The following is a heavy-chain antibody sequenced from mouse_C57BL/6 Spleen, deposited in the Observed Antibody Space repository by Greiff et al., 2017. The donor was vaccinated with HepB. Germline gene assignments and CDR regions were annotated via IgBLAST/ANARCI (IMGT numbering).Heavy chain of an antibody. J-gene: IGHJ3*01. CDR3: ARYDGFPFAY. V-gene: IGHV1-82*01. Sequence: QVQLQQSGPELVKPGASVKISCKASGYAFSSSWMNWVKQRPGKGLEWIGRIYPGDGATNYNGKFKGKATLTADKSSSTAYMQLSSLTSEDSAVYFCARYDGFPFAYWGQGTLVTVSA. CDR2: IYPGDGAT. CDR1: GYAFSSSW. D-gene: IGHD2-3*01.